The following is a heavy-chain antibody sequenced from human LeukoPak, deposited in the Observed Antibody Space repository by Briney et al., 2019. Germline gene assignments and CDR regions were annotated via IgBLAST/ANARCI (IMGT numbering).Heavy chain of an antibody. V-gene: IGHV3-74*01. CDR3: ARPVGTTVSVDY. CDR1: GFTFSSHW. CDR2: ISPDGSTT. D-gene: IGHD1-26*01. J-gene: IGHJ4*02. Sequence: GGSLRLSCAASGFTFSSHWMHWVRQAPGKGLVWASVISPDGSTTSYAEPVKGRFTISRDNAKNTLYLQMNSLRAEDTAVYYCARPVGTTVSVDYWGQGTLVTVSS.